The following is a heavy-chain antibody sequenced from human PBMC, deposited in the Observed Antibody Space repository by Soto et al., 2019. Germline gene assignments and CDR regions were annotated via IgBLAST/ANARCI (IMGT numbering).Heavy chain of an antibody. V-gene: IGHV3-33*01. CDR1: GFTFSSYG. CDR3: ARDQGEYPLLGHAFDI. J-gene: IGHJ3*02. CDR2: IWYDGSNK. D-gene: IGHD3-16*01. Sequence: QVQLVESGGGVVQPGRSLRLSCAASGFTFSSYGMHWVRQAPGKGLEWVAVIWYDGSNKYYADSVKGRFTISRDNSKNTLYLQMNSLRAEDTAVYYCARDQGEYPLLGHAFDIWGQGTMVTVSS.